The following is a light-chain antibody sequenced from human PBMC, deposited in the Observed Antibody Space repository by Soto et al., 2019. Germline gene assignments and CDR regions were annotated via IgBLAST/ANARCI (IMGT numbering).Light chain of an antibody. J-gene: IGKJ1*01. CDR2: LGS. V-gene: IGKV2-28*01. CDR1: QSLLHSNGYNY. CDR3: MQPLQSWT. Sequence: DVVMTPSPLSLPVTPGEPASISCRASQSLLHSNGYNYLDWYLQKPGQSPQLLIYLGSNRASGVPDRFSGSGSGKDFTLKISRVEAEDVGVYYCMQPLQSWTFGQGTKVDIK.